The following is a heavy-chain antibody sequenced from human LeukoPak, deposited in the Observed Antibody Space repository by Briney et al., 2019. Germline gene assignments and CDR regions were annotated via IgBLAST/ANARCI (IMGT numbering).Heavy chain of an antibody. Sequence: SETLSLTCTVSGGSISNYIWSWIRQPPGKGLEWIGEINHSGSTNYNPSLKSRVTISVDTSKNQFSLKLSSVTAADTAVYYCASYYSGGWYYFDYWGQGTLVTVSS. D-gene: IGHD6-19*01. CDR1: GGSISNYI. CDR3: ASYYSGGWYYFDY. J-gene: IGHJ4*02. CDR2: INHSGST. V-gene: IGHV4-34*01.